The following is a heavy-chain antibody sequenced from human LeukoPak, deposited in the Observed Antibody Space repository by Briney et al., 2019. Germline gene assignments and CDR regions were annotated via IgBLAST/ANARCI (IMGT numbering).Heavy chain of an antibody. CDR1: GYTFTGYY. Sequence: GASVKVSCKASGYTFTGYYMQWVRQAPGQGLEWMGRINPDSGGTNYAQKFQGRVTMTRNTSISTAYMELSSLRPEDTAVYYCARGVVAAAGEYNWFDPWGQGTLVTVSS. J-gene: IGHJ5*02. V-gene: IGHV1-2*06. CDR3: ARGVVAAAGEYNWFDP. CDR2: INPDSGGT. D-gene: IGHD6-13*01.